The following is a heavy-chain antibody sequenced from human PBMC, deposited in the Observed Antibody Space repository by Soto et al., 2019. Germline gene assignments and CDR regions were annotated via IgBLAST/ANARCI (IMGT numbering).Heavy chain of an antibody. V-gene: IGHV1-69*01. CDR3: AGELRTQPPHKNYYGSGRYYNVDYYGMDV. J-gene: IGHJ6*02. Sequence: QVQLVQSGAEVKKPGSSVKVSCKASGGTFSSYAISWVRQAPGQGLEWMGGIIPIFGTANYAQKFQGRVTITADESTRTAYMELSSLRSEDTAVYYCAGELRTQPPHKNYYGSGRYYNVDYYGMDVWGQGTTVTVSS. D-gene: IGHD3-10*01. CDR1: GGTFSSYA. CDR2: IIPIFGTA.